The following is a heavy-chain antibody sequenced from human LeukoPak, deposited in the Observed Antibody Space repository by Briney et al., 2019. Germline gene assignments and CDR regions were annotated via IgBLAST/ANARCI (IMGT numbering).Heavy chain of an antibody. CDR1: GGFISSYY. CDR2: IYTSGST. J-gene: IGHJ5*02. V-gene: IGHV4-4*07. Sequence: SETLSLTCTVSGGFISSYYWSWIRQPAGKGLEWIGRIYTSGSTNYNPSLKSRVTMSVDTSKNQFSLKLSSVTAADTAVYYCARGSPYCSSTSCLRFDPWGQGTLVTVSS. CDR3: ARGSPYCSSTSCLRFDP. D-gene: IGHD2-2*01.